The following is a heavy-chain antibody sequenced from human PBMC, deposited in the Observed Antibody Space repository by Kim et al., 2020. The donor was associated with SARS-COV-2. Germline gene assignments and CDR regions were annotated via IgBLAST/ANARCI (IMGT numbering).Heavy chain of an antibody. CDR1: GYSFTSYW. CDR3: ARLNFSRDKQYDILDKKETYYYYDMDV. Sequence: GESLKISCKGSGYSFTSYWIGWVRQMPGKGLEWMGIIYPGDSDTRYSPSFQGQVTISADKSISTAYLQWSSLKASDTAMYYCARLNFSRDKQYDILDKKETYYYYDMDVWGQGTTVTVSS. V-gene: IGHV5-51*01. J-gene: IGHJ6*02. D-gene: IGHD3-9*01. CDR2: IYPGDSDT.